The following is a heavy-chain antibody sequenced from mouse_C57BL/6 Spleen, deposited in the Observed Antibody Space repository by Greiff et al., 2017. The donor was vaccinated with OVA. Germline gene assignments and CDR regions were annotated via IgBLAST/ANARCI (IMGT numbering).Heavy chain of an antibody. CDR3: TGGDAY. Sequence: EVKVEESGGGLVQPGGSMKLSCVASGLTFSNYWMNWVRQSPEKGLEWVAQIRLKSDNYATHYAESVKGRFTISRDDSKSSVYLQMNNLRAEDTGIYYCTGGDAYWGQGTLVTVSA. CDR2: IRLKSDNYAT. J-gene: IGHJ3*01. V-gene: IGHV6-3*01. CDR1: GLTFSNYW.